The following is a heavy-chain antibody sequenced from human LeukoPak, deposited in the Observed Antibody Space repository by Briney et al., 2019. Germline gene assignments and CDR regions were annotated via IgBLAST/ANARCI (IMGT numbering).Heavy chain of an antibody. CDR1: GDSISNYY. D-gene: IGHD6-19*01. Sequence: SETLSLTCTVSGDSISNYYWSWIRQSPGKELEWIGYMYNRGSTIYNPSLKSRVTISTYTSKNQFSLRLTSVTAADTAVYYCARAEKAVTGTLDSWGQGTLITVSS. CDR2: MYNRGST. V-gene: IGHV4-59*01. CDR3: ARAEKAVTGTLDS. J-gene: IGHJ4*02.